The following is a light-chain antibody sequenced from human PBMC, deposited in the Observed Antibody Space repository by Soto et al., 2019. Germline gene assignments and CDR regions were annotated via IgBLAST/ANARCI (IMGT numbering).Light chain of an antibody. J-gene: IGKJ1*01. CDR2: GAS. Sequence: AIQMTQSPSSLSVSVGERVTITCRASQGIRTDLGWYQHKPGEAPTRLLYGASTLQSGVPSRFSGSGSGTDITLTISRLQPEYFATYYCLQDYNYPRTFGQGTKVEMK. V-gene: IGKV1-6*01. CDR1: QGIRTD. CDR3: LQDYNYPRT.